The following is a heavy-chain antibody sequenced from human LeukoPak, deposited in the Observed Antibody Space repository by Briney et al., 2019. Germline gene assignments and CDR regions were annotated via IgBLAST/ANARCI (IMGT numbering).Heavy chain of an antibody. CDR1: GGSITGHY. J-gene: IGHJ5*02. CDR3: ARVFRGVVTSNWFDP. D-gene: IGHD2-21*02. CDR2: VYDNGNT. V-gene: IGHV4-59*11. Sequence: SETLSLTCTVSGGSITGHYWTWIRQSPGKGLEWIGFVYDNGNTNYNSSLQSRVTMSVDTSTNQLSLKMTSVTAADAAIYYCARVFRGVVTSNWFDPWGQGTLVTVSS.